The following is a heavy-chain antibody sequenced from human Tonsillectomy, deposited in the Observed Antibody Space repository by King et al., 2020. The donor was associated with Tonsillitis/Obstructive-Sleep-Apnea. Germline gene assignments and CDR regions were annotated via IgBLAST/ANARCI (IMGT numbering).Heavy chain of an antibody. D-gene: IGHD3-10*01. V-gene: IGHV4-59*01. Sequence: QLQESGPGLGRPSETLSLTCTVSGGSISSYYWSWIRQPPGKGLEWIGYIHYSGSTKYNPSLKSRVTISVDTSKNQFSLKLSSVTAADTAVYYCARSYGSGSYFDYWGQGALVSVSS. CDR2: IHYSGST. CDR3: ARSYGSGSYFDY. J-gene: IGHJ4*02. CDR1: GGSISSYY.